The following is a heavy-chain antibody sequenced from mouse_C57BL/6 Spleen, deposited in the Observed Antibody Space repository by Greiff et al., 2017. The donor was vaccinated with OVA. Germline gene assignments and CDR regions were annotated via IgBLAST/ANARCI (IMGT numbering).Heavy chain of an antibody. CDR3: AREAYYSNYYAMDY. D-gene: IGHD2-5*01. V-gene: IGHV1-80*01. CDR1: GYAFSSYW. Sequence: VQGVESGAELVKPGASVKISCKASGYAFSSYWMNWVKQRPGKGLEWIGQIYPGDGDTNYNGKFKGKATLTADKSSSTAYMQLSSLTSEDSAVYFCAREAYYSNYYAMDYWGQGTSVTVSS. J-gene: IGHJ4*01. CDR2: IYPGDGDT.